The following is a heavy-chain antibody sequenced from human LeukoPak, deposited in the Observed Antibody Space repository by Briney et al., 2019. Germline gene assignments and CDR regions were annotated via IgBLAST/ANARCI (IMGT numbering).Heavy chain of an antibody. CDR3: ARDSGGSLYYFDY. D-gene: IGHD1-26*01. J-gene: IGHJ4*02. CDR2: INPNSGGT. Sequence: ASVKVSCKASGYTFTGYYMHWVRQAPGQGLEWMGWINPNSGGTNYAQKFQGRVTMTRDTSISTAYMELSRLRSDDTAVHYCARDSGGSLYYFDYWGQGTLVTVSS. CDR1: GYTFTGYY. V-gene: IGHV1-2*02.